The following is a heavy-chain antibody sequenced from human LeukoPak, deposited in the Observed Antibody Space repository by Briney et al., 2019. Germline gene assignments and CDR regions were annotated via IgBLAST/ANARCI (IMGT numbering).Heavy chain of an antibody. J-gene: IGHJ4*02. D-gene: IGHD6-19*01. Sequence: GRSLRLSCAASGFTFSSYSMNWVRQAPGKGLEWVSSISSSSSYIYYADSVKGRFTISRDNAKNSLYLQMNSLRAEDTAVYYCASWQYSSGWYGDYWGQGTLVTVSS. CDR2: ISSSSSYI. V-gene: IGHV3-21*01. CDR3: ASWQYSSGWYGDY. CDR1: GFTFSSYS.